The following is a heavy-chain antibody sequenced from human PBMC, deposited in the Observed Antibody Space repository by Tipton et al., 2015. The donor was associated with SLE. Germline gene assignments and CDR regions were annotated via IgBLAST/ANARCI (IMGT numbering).Heavy chain of an antibody. J-gene: IGHJ4*02. Sequence: LRLSCAVSGASIGSGGYYWGWIRQPPGKGLEWIGSMYYSGSTYYNPSLKSRDTISINTSKRHFSLKLTSVTAADTTVYHCARLYCGLLSSAYWGQGTLVTVSS. CDR3: ARLYCGLLSSAY. CDR1: GASIGSGGYY. V-gene: IGHV4-39*02. CDR2: MYYSGST. D-gene: IGHD2-21*01.